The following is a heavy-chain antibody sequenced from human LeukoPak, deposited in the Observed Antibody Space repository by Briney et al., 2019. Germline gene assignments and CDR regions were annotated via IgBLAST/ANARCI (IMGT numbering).Heavy chain of an antibody. CDR2: FDPEDGET. CDR3: ARAPVSMIWDLDAFDI. D-gene: IGHD3-22*01. V-gene: IGHV1-24*01. CDR1: GYTLTELS. Sequence: GASVKVSCKVSGYTLTELSMHWVRQAPGKGLEWMGGFDPEDGETIYAQKLQGRVTMTTDTSTSTAYMELRSLRSDDTAVYYCARAPVSMIWDLDAFDIWGQGTMVTVSS. J-gene: IGHJ3*02.